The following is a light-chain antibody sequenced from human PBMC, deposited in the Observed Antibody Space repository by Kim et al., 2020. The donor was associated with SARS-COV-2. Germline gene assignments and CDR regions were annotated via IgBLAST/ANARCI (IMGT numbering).Light chain of an antibody. V-gene: IGLV2-8*01. CDR2: EVT. CDR1: SSDVGGYNY. J-gene: IGLJ1*01. CDR3: NSYAGSNNLV. Sequence: QSALTQPPSASGSPGQSVTISCTGTSSDVGGYNYVSWYQQHPGKAPKLMIYEVTKRPSGVPNRFSGSKSGNTASLTVSGLQADDEADYYCNSYAGSNNLVFGGGTQVTVL.